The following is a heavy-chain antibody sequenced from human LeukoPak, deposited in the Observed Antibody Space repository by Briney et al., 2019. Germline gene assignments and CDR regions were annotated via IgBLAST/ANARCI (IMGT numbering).Heavy chain of an antibody. Sequence: ASVKVSCKASGYTFTGYYMHWVRQAPGQGLEWMGWINPDSGGTNYAQKFQGRVTLTRDMSTSTDYLELSSLRSEDTAVYYCARLSAIFGVAYYMDVWGKGTTVTVSS. D-gene: IGHD3-3*01. CDR2: INPDSGGT. V-gene: IGHV1-2*02. J-gene: IGHJ6*03. CDR1: GYTFTGYY. CDR3: ARLSAIFGVAYYMDV.